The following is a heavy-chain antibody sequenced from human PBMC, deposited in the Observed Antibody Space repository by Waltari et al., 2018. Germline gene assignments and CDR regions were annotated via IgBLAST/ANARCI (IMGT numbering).Heavy chain of an antibody. CDR1: GFTFGDYA. D-gene: IGHD2-2*01. J-gene: IGHJ6*03. V-gene: IGHV3-49*03. Sequence: EVQLVESGGGLVQPGRSLRLSCTASGFTFGDYAMSWFRQAPGKGLEGVGFIRSKAYGGTTEYAASVKGRFTISRDDSKSIAYLQMNSLKTEDTAVYYCTVRAKDIVVVPAASGYMDVWGKGTTVTISS. CDR3: TVRAKDIVVVPAASGYMDV. CDR2: IRSKAYGGTT.